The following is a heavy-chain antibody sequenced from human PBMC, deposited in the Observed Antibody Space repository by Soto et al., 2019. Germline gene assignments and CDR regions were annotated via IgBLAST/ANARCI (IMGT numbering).Heavy chain of an antibody. D-gene: IGHD3-3*01. J-gene: IGHJ6*02. Sequence: GGSLRLSCAASGFTFSNAWMSWVRQAPGKGLEWVGRIKSKTDGGTTDYAAPVKGRFTISRDDSKNTLYLQMNSLKTEDTAVYYCTTSNYDFWSGPSASYYYYGMDVWGQGTTVTVSS. CDR2: IKSKTDGGTT. CDR1: GFTFSNAW. V-gene: IGHV3-15*01. CDR3: TTSNYDFWSGPSASYYYYGMDV.